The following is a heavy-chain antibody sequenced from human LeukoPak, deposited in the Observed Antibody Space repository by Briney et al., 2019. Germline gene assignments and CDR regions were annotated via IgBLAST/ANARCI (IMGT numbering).Heavy chain of an antibody. D-gene: IGHD4-17*01. V-gene: IGHV1-69*13. J-gene: IGHJ4*02. CDR1: GYTFTSYA. CDR2: IIPIFGTA. CDR3: ATTSTTVTTRQKYYFDY. Sequence: GASVKVSCKASGYTFTSYAISWVRQAPGQGLEWMGGIIPIFGTANYAQKFQGRVTITADESTSTAYMELSSLRSEDTAVYYCATTSTTVTTRQKYYFDYWGQGTLVTVSS.